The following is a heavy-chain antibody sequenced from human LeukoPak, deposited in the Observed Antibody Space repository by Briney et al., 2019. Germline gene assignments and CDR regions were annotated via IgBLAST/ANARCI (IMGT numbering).Heavy chain of an antibody. CDR1: GFPFSDYS. Sequence: GGSLRLSCAASGFPFSDYSLNWVRQAPGKGLDWVAYICVTTSGIYYADSVKGRFTISRDNAKTSLYLQLSSLRYDDTAVYYCARDHNYYFDYWGQGTLVTVSS. CDR3: ARDHNYYFDY. D-gene: IGHD1-20*01. J-gene: IGHJ4*02. V-gene: IGHV3-48*02. CDR2: ICVTTSGI.